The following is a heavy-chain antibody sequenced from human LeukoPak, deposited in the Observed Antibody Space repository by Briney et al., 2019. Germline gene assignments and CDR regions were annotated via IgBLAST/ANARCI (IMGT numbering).Heavy chain of an antibody. D-gene: IGHD5-18*01. CDR1: GGSISSGGYY. CDR3: ARDVWDEYSYGYYYYGMDV. Sequence: SQTLSLTCTVSGGSISSGGYYWSWIRQHPGKGLEWIGYIYYSGSTYYNPSLKSRVTISVDTSKNQFSLKLSSVTAADTAVYYCARDVWDEYSYGYYYYGMDVWGQGTTVTVSS. J-gene: IGHJ6*02. V-gene: IGHV4-31*03. CDR2: IYYSGST.